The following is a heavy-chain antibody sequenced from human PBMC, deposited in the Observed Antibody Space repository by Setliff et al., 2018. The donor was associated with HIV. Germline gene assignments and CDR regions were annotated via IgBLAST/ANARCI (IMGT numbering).Heavy chain of an antibody. CDR3: VKDPHSGSYAFDY. Sequence: GGSLRLSCSASGFTFSSYAMHWVRQAPGKGLEYVSAISSNGGSTYYADSMKGRFTISRDNSKNTLYLQMSSLRAEDTAVYYCVKDPHSGSYAFDYWGQGTLVTVSS. CDR1: GFTFSSYA. V-gene: IGHV3-64D*09. CDR2: ISSNGGST. J-gene: IGHJ4*02. D-gene: IGHD1-26*01.